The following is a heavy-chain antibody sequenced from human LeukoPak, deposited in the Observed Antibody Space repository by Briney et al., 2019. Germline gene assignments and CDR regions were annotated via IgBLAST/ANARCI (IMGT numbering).Heavy chain of an antibody. CDR1: VFTFSTYA. D-gene: IGHD2/OR15-2a*01. Sequence: PGGSLRLSCAASVFTFSTYAVNWVPQAPGKGLEWVSAISSSGGTTYYADSVMGRFSISRDNSKNMLYLQMNSLRPEDTAVYHCAKDRNSWPTNFDSWGQGTLVTASA. J-gene: IGHJ4*02. CDR2: ISSSGGTT. CDR3: AKDRNSWPTNFDS. V-gene: IGHV3-23*01.